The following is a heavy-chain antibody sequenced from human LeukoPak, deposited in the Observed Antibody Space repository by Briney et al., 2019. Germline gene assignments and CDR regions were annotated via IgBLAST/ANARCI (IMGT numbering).Heavy chain of an antibody. CDR3: ARDKPGPVAYCGGDCYFERYNWFDP. CDR1: GGSISSYY. Sequence: PSETLSLTCTVPGGSISSYYWSWIRQPAGKGLEWIGRIYTSGSTNYNPSLKSRVTMSVDTSKNQFSLKLSSVTAEDTAVYYCARDKPGPVAYCGGDCYFERYNWFDPWGQGTLVTVSS. V-gene: IGHV4-4*07. J-gene: IGHJ5*02. CDR2: IYTSGST. D-gene: IGHD2-21*02.